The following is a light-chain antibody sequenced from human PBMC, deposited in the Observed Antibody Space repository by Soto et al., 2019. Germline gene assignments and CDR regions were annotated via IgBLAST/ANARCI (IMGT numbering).Light chain of an antibody. CDR3: QQRSNWPPT. Sequence: EIVLTQPPATLSLSPGERATLSCRASQSVSTHLAWYQQKPDQAPRLLIYDASNRATGIPARFSGSGSGTDFNLTISNREPEDFAVYYGQQRSNWPPTFGGGTKVEIK. V-gene: IGKV3-11*01. CDR2: DAS. J-gene: IGKJ4*01. CDR1: QSVSTH.